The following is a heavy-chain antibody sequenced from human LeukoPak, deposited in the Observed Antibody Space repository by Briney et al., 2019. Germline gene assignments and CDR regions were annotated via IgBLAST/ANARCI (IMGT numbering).Heavy chain of an antibody. CDR1: GGSFSGYY. CDR2: INHSGST. J-gene: IGHJ4*02. V-gene: IGHV4-34*01. CDR3: ARRASDYDYVWGSYRHQYYFDY. D-gene: IGHD3-16*02. Sequence: SETLSLTCAVYGGSFSGYYWSWIRQPPGKGLEWIGEINHSGSTNYNPSLKSRVTISVDTSKNQFSLKLSSVTAADTAVYYCARRASDYDYVWGSYRHQYYFDYWGQGTLVTVSS.